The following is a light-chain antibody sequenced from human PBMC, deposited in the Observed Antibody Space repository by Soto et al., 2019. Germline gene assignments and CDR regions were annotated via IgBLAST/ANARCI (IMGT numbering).Light chain of an antibody. Sequence: EIVLTQSPGTLSLSPGERATLSCRASQLIRSSHLAWYQQIPGQAPRLLIYGASSRAAGIPNRFSGSGSGTDFTLTISSLEPEDSAVYYCHQYGHSPRTFGQGTKVAIK. CDR3: HQYGHSPRT. CDR1: QLIRSSH. J-gene: IGKJ1*01. CDR2: GAS. V-gene: IGKV3-20*01.